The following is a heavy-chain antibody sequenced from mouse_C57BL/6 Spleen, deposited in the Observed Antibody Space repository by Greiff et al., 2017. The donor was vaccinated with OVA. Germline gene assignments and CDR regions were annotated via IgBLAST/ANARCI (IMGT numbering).Heavy chain of an antibody. CDR2: INPNNGGT. J-gene: IGHJ2*01. CDR3: TRCPHYYGSSYFDY. Sequence: LVEPGASVKISCKASGYTFTDYYMNWVKQSHGKSLEWIGDINPNNGGTAYNQKFKGKAILTADKSSSTAYMELRSLTSEDSAVYYCTRCPHYYGSSYFDYWGQGTTLTVSS. D-gene: IGHD1-1*01. V-gene: IGHV1-26*01. CDR1: GYTFTDYY.